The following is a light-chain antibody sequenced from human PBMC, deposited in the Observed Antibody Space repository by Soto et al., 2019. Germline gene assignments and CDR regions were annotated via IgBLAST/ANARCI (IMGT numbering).Light chain of an antibody. CDR3: KKYGSSPWT. CDR1: PSVSRN. J-gene: IGKJ1*01. V-gene: IGKV3-20*01. CDR2: GAS. Sequence: EIVMPQSPATLSVSPGARAPLSCRARPSVSRNLAWYQQNTGQAASLLIYGASSRATGIPERLRGSGSGTDFTLTLSRLEPVEFAVFYCKKYGSSPWTVGKGTKVDI.